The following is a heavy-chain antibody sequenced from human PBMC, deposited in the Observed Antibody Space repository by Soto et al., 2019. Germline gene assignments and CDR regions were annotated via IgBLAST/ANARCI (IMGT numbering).Heavy chain of an antibody. CDR3: ARDPHWNYVRGVYYYYGMDV. CDR2: ISSSGSTI. V-gene: IGHV3-11*01. J-gene: IGHJ6*02. Sequence: GGSLRLSCAASGFTFSDYYMSWIRQAPGKGLEWVSYISSSGSTIYYADSVKGRFTISRDNAKNSLYLQMNSLRAEDTAVYYCARDPHWNYVRGVYYYYGMDVWGQGTTVTVS. D-gene: IGHD1-7*01. CDR1: GFTFSDYY.